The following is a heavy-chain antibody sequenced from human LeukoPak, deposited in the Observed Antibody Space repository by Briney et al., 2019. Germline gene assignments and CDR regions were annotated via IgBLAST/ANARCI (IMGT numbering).Heavy chain of an antibody. CDR3: ARGYFYGSGPRGFDP. CDR1: GYTFTSYD. D-gene: IGHD3-10*01. CDR2: MNPNSGNT. Sequence: ASVKVSCKASGYTFTSYDINWVRQATGQGLEWMGWMNPNSGNTGYAQKFQGRVTMTRNTSISTAYVELSSLRSEDTAVYYCARGYFYGSGPRGFDPWGQGTLVTVSS. J-gene: IGHJ5*02. V-gene: IGHV1-8*01.